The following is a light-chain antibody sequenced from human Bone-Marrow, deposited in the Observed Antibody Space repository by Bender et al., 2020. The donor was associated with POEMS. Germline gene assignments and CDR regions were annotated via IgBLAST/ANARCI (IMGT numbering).Light chain of an antibody. J-gene: IGLJ1*01. CDR1: DRDVGAFNL. Sequence: QSALTQPASVFGSPGQSIIISCTGTDRDVGAFNLVSWYQRHPTKAPKVLVYEGSKRPSGVSNRFSGSRSGNTASLTISGLQAEDEADYYCCSYTTNSAPYVFGTGTKVTVL. CDR3: CSYTTNSAPYV. CDR2: EGS. V-gene: IGLV2-14*02.